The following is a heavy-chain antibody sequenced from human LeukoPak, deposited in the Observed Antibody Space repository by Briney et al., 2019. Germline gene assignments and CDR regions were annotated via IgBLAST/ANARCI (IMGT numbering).Heavy chain of an antibody. D-gene: IGHD1-26*01. Sequence: ASVKVSCKASGYTFTSYGISWVRQAPGQGLEWMGWISAYNGNTNYAQKLQGRVTMTTDTSTSTAYMELRSLRSDDTAVYYCARSSSGSYYNSGFDYWGQGTLVTVSS. J-gene: IGHJ4*02. V-gene: IGHV1-18*01. CDR3: ARSSSGSYYNSGFDY. CDR1: GYTFTSYG. CDR2: ISAYNGNT.